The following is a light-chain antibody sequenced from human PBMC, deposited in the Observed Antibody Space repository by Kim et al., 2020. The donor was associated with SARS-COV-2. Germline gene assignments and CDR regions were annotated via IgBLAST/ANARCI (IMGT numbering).Light chain of an antibody. J-gene: IGKJ5*01. V-gene: IGKV1-8*01. CDR1: QGISSY. Sequence: AIRITQSPSSLSASTGDRVTITCRASQGISSYLAWYQQKPGKAPKLLIYAASTLQSVVPSRFSGSGSGTDFTLTISCLQSEDFATYYCQQYYSYPLTFGQGTRLEIK. CDR3: QQYYSYPLT. CDR2: AAS.